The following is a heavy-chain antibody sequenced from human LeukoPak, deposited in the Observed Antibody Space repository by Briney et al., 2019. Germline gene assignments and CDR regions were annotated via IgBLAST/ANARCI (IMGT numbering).Heavy chain of an antibody. CDR2: ITSSSSYA. Sequence: SGGSLRLSCEASGFTFSTYNMNWVRQAPGKRLEWVSSITSSSSYAFYADSVKGRFTISRDNAKSSLYLQMNNLRAEDTAVYYCARDPYSGHYGNDYYYYMDVWGKGTTVTISS. V-gene: IGHV3-21*01. CDR3: ARDPYSGHYGNDYYYYMDV. D-gene: IGHD5-12*01. J-gene: IGHJ6*03. CDR1: GFTFSTYN.